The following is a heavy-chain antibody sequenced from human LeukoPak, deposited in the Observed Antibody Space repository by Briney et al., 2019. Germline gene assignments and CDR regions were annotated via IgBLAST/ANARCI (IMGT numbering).Heavy chain of an antibody. CDR2: ISSSGRTI. Sequence: GGSMRLSCAASGFTFGSYEMNWVRQAPGKGLEWVSYISSSGRTIYYADSVKGRFTISRDNAKNSLYLQMNSLRAEDTAVYYCARDCSSTSCPAGRYFDWGAFDIWGQGTMVTVSS. D-gene: IGHD2-2*01. CDR3: ARDCSSTSCPAGRYFDWGAFDI. CDR1: GFTFGSYE. V-gene: IGHV3-48*03. J-gene: IGHJ3*02.